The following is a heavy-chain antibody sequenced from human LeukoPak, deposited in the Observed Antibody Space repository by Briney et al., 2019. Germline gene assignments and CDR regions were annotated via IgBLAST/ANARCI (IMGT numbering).Heavy chain of an antibody. CDR1: GGTFSSYA. D-gene: IGHD1-26*01. CDR3: ARDREVDNYFDY. Sequence: SVKVSCKASGGTFSSYAISWVRQAPGQGLEWMGRIIPILGIANYAQKFQGRVTITADKSTSTAYMELSSLRSEDTAVYYCARDREVDNYFDYWGQGTLVTVPS. CDR2: IIPILGIA. J-gene: IGHJ4*02. V-gene: IGHV1-69*04.